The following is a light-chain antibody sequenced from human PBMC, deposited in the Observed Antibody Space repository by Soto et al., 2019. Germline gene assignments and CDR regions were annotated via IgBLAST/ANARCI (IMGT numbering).Light chain of an antibody. CDR1: QSVSNNY. Sequence: EIVLTKSPGTMSLSPGERATLSCTASQSVSNNYLAWYQQKSGQAPRLLIYGASNRPNGIPDTFSGSGSGTDCTLIIIRLEPEDCAVYYCQQDGSSCTFGQGTKVEIQ. J-gene: IGKJ1*01. V-gene: IGKV3-20*01. CDR2: GAS. CDR3: QQDGSSCT.